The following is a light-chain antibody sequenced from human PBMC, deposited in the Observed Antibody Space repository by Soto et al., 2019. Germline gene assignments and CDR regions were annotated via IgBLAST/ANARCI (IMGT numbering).Light chain of an antibody. CDR1: QSVSSN. CDR3: QQYNNWPPVT. J-gene: IGKJ1*01. Sequence: EIVMTQAPATLSVSPGERATLSCRASQSVSSNLAWYQQKPGQAPRLLIYGASTRATGIPARFSGSGSGTEFTLTISSLQSEDFAVYYCQQYNNWPPVTFGQGTKVDIK. CDR2: GAS. V-gene: IGKV3-15*01.